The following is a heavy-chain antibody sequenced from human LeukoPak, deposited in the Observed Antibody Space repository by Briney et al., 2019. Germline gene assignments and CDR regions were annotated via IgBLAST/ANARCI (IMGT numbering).Heavy chain of an antibody. CDR2: GSNK. CDR3: ARDLVPAAEYYYYYGMDV. D-gene: IGHD6-13*01. J-gene: IGHJ6*04. Sequence: GSNKSYADSVKGRFTISRDNSKNTLYLQMNSLRAEDTAVYYCARDLVPAAEYYYYYGMDVWGKGTTVTVSS. V-gene: IGHV3-30*01.